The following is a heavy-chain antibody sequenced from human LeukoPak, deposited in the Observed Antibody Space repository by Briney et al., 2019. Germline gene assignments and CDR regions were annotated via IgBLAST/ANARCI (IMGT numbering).Heavy chain of an antibody. CDR1: GFTFSTYA. CDR3: AKVPFSVYYDSSGYYYYFDY. Sequence: GSLRLSCAASGFTFSTYAMSWVRQAPGKGLDWISGISGSGGSTYYADSVKGRFTISRDNSKNTLYLQMDSLRAEDTAVYYCAKVPFSVYYDSSGYYYYFDYWGQGTLVTVSS. J-gene: IGHJ4*02. D-gene: IGHD3-22*01. CDR2: ISGSGGST. V-gene: IGHV3-23*01.